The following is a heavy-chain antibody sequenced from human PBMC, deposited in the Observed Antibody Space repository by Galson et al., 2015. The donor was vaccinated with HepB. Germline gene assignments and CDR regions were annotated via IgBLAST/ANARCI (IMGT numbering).Heavy chain of an antibody. CDR1: GFTFSSYA. J-gene: IGHJ4*02. CDR2: ISGSGGST. CDR3: ARGVRRVRYSSSFPFDY. Sequence: SLRLSCAASGFTFSSYAMSWVRQAPGKGLEWVSAISGSGGSTYYADSVKGRFTISRDNSKNTLYLQMNSLRAEDTAVYYCARGVRRVRYSSSFPFDYWGQGTLVTVSS. V-gene: IGHV3-23*01. D-gene: IGHD6-6*01.